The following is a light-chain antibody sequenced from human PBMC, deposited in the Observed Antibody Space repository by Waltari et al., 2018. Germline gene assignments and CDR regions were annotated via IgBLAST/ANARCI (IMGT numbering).Light chain of an antibody. J-gene: IGKJ1*01. V-gene: IGKV3-15*01. CDR3: QQYNNWPPSWT. Sequence: EIVMTQSPDTLSVSPGERATLPCRASQSVGSNLAWYQQKPGQAPRLLIYGASTRATDIPARFSGSGSGTECTLTITSMQSEDFAVYYCQQYNNWPPSWTFGQGTKVEIK. CDR2: GAS. CDR1: QSVGSN.